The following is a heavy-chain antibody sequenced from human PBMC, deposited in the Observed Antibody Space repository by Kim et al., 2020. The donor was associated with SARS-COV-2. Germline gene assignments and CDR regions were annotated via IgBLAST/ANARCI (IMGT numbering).Heavy chain of an antibody. V-gene: IGHV3-11*04. J-gene: IGHJ4*02. CDR3: ARDYGDTDFDY. Sequence: GGSLRLSCAASGFTFNNYYMSWIRQAPGKGLEWVSYINTDGTTTYYADSVKGRFTISRDNSKNSLHLLMNSLRAEDTAVYYCARDYGDTDFDYWGQGTLVTVSS. D-gene: IGHD4-17*01. CDR2: INTDGTTT. CDR1: GFTFNNYY.